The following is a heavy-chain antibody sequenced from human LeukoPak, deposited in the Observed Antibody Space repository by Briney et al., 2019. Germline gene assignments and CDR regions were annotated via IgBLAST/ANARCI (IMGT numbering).Heavy chain of an antibody. CDR3: ASSTTLQQVHF. J-gene: IGHJ4*02. V-gene: IGHV4-59*11. D-gene: IGHD5/OR15-5a*01. CDR2: IYSSGST. Sequence: SETLSLTCTVSGASISSHYCNWVRQSPGKGLEWIGYIYSSGSTHYSPSVKSRVTISINTSKNQFSLRLTSVTAADTAVYYCASSTTLQQVHFWGQGTQVTVSS. CDR1: GASISSHY.